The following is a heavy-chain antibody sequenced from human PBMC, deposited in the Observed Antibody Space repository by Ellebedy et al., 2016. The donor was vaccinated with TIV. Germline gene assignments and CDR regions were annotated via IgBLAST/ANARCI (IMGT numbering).Heavy chain of an antibody. J-gene: IGHJ4*02. CDR1: GFTFSDYY. CDR2: ISSSGSTI. D-gene: IGHD1-1*01. CDR3: AQNPTGTTGIDY. Sequence: GESLKISCAASGFTFSDYYMSWIRQAPGKGLEWVSYISSSGSTIYYADSVKGRFTISRDNAKNSLYLQMNSLRAEDTAVYYCAQNPTGTTGIDYWGQGTLVTVSS. V-gene: IGHV3-11*01.